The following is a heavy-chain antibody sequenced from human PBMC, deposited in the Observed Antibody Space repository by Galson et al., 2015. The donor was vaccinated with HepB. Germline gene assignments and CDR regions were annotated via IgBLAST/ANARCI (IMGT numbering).Heavy chain of an antibody. Sequence: PALVKPTQTLTLTCTFSGFSLSTSGVGVGWIRQPPGKALEWLALIYWDDDKRYSPSLKSRLTITKDTSKNQVVLTMTNMDPVDTATYYCAHSSFWSGYSYYYYYYMDVWGKGTTVTVSS. CDR3: AHSSFWSGYSYYYYYYMDV. CDR1: GFSLSTSGVG. CDR2: IYWDDDK. J-gene: IGHJ6*03. V-gene: IGHV2-5*02. D-gene: IGHD3-3*01.